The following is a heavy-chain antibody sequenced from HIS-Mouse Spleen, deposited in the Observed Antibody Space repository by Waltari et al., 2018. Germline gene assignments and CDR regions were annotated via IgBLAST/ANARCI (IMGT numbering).Heavy chain of an antibody. CDR2: IYYSGST. CDR1: GGSISSSSYY. V-gene: IGHV4-39*07. D-gene: IGHD6-13*01. Sequence: QLQLQESGPGLVKPSETLSLTCTVSGGSISSSSYYWGWIRQPPGKGLEWIGRIYYSGSTYYNPSLKSQVTISGETSKNQFSLKLSSVTAADTAVYYCAREIPYSSSWYDWYFDLWGRGTLVTVSS. CDR3: AREIPYSSSWYDWYFDL. J-gene: IGHJ2*01.